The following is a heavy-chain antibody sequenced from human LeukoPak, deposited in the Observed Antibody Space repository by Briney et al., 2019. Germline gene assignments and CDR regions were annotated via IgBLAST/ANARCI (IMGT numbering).Heavy chain of an antibody. V-gene: IGHV1-18*01. CDR1: GYTFTSYG. D-gene: IGHD1/OR15-1a*01. CDR3: ARDLASLFYNWNSIDY. CDR2: ISAYNGNT. J-gene: IGHJ4*02. Sequence: ASVKVSCKASGYTFTSYGISWVRQAPGQGLEWMGWISAYNGNTNYAQKLQGRVTKTTDTSTSTAYMELRSLRSDDTAVYYCARDLASLFYNWNSIDYWGQGTLVTVSS.